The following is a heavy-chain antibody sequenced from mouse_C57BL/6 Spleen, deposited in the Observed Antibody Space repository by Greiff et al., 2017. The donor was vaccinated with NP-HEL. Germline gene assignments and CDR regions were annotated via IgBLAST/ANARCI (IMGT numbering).Heavy chain of an antibody. CDR2: ISYDGSN. CDR3: AREGAYYSNSFAY. J-gene: IGHJ3*01. Sequence: DVQLQESGPGLVQPSQSLSLPCSVTGYSITSGYYWNWIRQFPGNKLECMGYISYDGSNNYNPSLQNRISITRDTSKNQFFLKLNSVTTEDTATYYCAREGAYYSNSFAYWGQGTLVTVSA. V-gene: IGHV3-6*01. CDR1: GYSITSGYY. D-gene: IGHD2-5*01.